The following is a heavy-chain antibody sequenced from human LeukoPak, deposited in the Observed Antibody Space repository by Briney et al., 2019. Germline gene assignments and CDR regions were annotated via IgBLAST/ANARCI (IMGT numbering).Heavy chain of an antibody. D-gene: IGHD1-26*01. CDR1: GGTFSSYA. J-gene: IGHJ4*02. V-gene: IGHV1-69*01. CDR2: IIPIFGTA. CDR3: ATVFSGSYRVFDY. Sequence: GSSVKVSCKASGGTFSSYAISWVRQAPGQGLEWMGGIIPIFGTANYAQKFQGRVTITADESTSTAYMELSSLRSEDTAVYYCATVFSGSYRVFDYWGQGTLVTVSS.